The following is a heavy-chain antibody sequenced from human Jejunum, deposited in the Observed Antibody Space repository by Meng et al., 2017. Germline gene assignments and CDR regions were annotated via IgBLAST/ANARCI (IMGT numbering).Heavy chain of an antibody. V-gene: IGHV6-1*01. D-gene: IGHD6-13*01. CDR1: GDSVSSKSAA. CDR2: TYYKSKWYN. Sequence: LRLSCVISGDSVSSKSAAWNWIRQSPSRGLEWLGRTYYKSKWYNDYAASVKSRITINPDTSKNQFSLQLNSVTPEDTAVYYCGRVAFIAATGTKAFDIWGQGTMVTVSS. J-gene: IGHJ3*02. CDR3: GRVAFIAATGTKAFDI.